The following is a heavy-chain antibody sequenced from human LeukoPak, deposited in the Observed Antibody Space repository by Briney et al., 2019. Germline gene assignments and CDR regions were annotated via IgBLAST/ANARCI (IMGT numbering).Heavy chain of an antibody. CDR2: IIPIFGAA. J-gene: IGHJ4*02. V-gene: IGHV1-69*01. Sequence: GSSVKLSCKAAGGTFSSYAISWVRQAPGQGNGWMGGIIPIFGAANYAQKFQGRVTITADESTRTAYMELSSLRSEDTAVYYCARSLVPAAIRGPFDYWGQGTLVTVSS. D-gene: IGHD2-2*01. CDR3: ARSLVPAAIRGPFDY. CDR1: GGTFSSYA.